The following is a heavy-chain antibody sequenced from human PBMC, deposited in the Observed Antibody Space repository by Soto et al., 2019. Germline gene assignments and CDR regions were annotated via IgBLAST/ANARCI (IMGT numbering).Heavy chain of an antibody. Sequence: QITLKESGPPLVKPTQTLTLTCTFSGFSLSTSGVGVGWIRQTPGKALEWLALIYWDDDKRYSPSLTSRLTITKDTSKSQVVLTMTNMDPVDTATYYCAHVLVVVANYGMDVWGQGTTVTVSS. CDR1: GFSLSTSGVG. CDR3: AHVLVVVANYGMDV. V-gene: IGHV2-5*02. CDR2: IYWDDDK. J-gene: IGHJ6*02. D-gene: IGHD2-15*01.